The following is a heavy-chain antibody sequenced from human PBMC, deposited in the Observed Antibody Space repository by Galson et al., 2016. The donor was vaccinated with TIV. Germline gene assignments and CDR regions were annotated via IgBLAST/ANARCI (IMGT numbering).Heavy chain of an antibody. V-gene: IGHV4-4*07. CDR1: GASITDSY. Sequence: ETLSLTCTVSGASITDSYWSWIRQPAGKGLEWIGRMYIPGNINYNPSLGNRVSMSADTSSNQFSLELSSVTAADTAVYYCAKDWWVTYTDRPFFEFWGQGILVTVSS. CDR2: MYIPGNI. CDR3: AKDWWVTYTDRPFFEF. J-gene: IGHJ4*02. D-gene: IGHD2-15*01.